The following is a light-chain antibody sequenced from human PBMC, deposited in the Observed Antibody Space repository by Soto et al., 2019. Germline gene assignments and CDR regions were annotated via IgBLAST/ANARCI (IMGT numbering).Light chain of an antibody. CDR1: SSDVGGFNY. Sequence: QSVLTQPASVSGSPGQSITISCTGTSSDVGGFNYVSWYQQHPGKAPKLMIFDVSSRPTGVSNRFSGSKSGNTASLTISGLQAEDEADYYCSSSPSSSTLVLFGGGTKLTVL. J-gene: IGLJ2*01. CDR2: DVS. V-gene: IGLV2-14*01. CDR3: SSSPSSSTLVL.